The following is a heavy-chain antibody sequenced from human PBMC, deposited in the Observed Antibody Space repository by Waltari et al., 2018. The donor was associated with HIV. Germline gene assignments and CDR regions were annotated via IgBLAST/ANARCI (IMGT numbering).Heavy chain of an antibody. J-gene: IGHJ6*02. D-gene: IGHD4-17*01. CDR1: GFTFSSYS. CDR3: ARGPRATVVIPSYYYYGMDV. CDR2: ISSSSYI. Sequence: EVQLVESGGGLVKPGGSLRLSCAASGFTFSSYSMNCVRQAPGKGLEWVSSISSSSYIYYADSVKGRFTISRDNAKNSLYLQMNSLRAEDTAVYYCARGPRATVVIPSYYYYGMDVWGQGTTVTVSS. V-gene: IGHV3-21*01.